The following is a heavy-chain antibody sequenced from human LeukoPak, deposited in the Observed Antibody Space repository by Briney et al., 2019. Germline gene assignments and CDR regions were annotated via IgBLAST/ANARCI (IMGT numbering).Heavy chain of an antibody. CDR3: ARYSYDSSGYFDY. D-gene: IGHD3-22*01. J-gene: IGHJ4*02. CDR1: GFTFSDYY. Sequence: GGSLRPSCAASGFTFSDYYMSWIRQAPGKGLEWVSYISSSGSTIYYADSVKGRFTISRDNAKNSLYLQMNSLRAEDTAVYYCARYSYDSSGYFDYWGQGTLVTVSS. CDR2: ISSSGSTI. V-gene: IGHV3-11*01.